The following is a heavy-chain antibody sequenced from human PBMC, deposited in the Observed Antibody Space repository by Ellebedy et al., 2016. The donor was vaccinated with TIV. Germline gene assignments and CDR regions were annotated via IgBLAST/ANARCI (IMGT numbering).Heavy chain of an antibody. CDR3: ARKPVGGSGFDP. CDR2: IDWDDYK. V-gene: IGHV2-70*11. D-gene: IGHD1-26*01. CDR1: GFSLSASGMC. Sequence: SGPTLVKPTQTLTLTCTFSGFSLSASGMCLSWIRQPPGKALEWLARIDWDDYKYYSTSLKTRLTVSKDTSKNQVVLTMTNMDPVDTATYYCARKPVGGSGFDPWGQGTLVTVSS. J-gene: IGHJ5*02.